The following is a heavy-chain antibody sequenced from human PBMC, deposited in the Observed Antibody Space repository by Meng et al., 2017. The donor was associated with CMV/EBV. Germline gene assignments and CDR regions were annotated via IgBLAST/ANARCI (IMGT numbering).Heavy chain of an antibody. D-gene: IGHD4-23*01. J-gene: IGHJ4*02. CDR1: GFTFSSYS. V-gene: IGHV3-21*01. Sequence: ETLSLTCAASGFTFSSYSMNWVRQAPGKGLEWVSSISSSSSYIYYADSVKGRFTISRDNAKNSLYLQMNSLRAEDTAVYYCARELPNSLADYWGQGTLVTVSS. CDR2: ISSSSSYI. CDR3: ARELPNSLADY.